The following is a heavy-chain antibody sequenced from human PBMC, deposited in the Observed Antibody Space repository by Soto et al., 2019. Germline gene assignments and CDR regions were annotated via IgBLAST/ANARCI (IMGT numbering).Heavy chain of an antibody. J-gene: IGHJ6*02. Sequence: GASVKVSCKASGYTFTSYYMHWVRQAPGQGLEWMGITNPSGGSTSYAQKFQGRVTMTRDTSTSTVYMELSSLRSEDTAVYYCARDPSQTIAAAGSDYYYYGMDVWGQGTTVTVSS. D-gene: IGHD6-13*01. V-gene: IGHV1-46*01. CDR3: ARDPSQTIAAAGSDYYYYGMDV. CDR1: GYTFTSYY. CDR2: TNPSGGST.